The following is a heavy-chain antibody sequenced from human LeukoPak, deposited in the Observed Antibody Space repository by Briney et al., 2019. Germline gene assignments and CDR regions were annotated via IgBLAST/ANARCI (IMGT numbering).Heavy chain of an antibody. J-gene: IGHJ4*02. CDR2: ISGSGGST. CDR3: AKHLNYYDGSGYYLFDY. V-gene: IGHV3-23*01. CDR1: GFTFSSYA. D-gene: IGHD3-22*01. Sequence: GGSLRLSCAASGFTFSSYAMSWVRQAPGKGLEWVSAISGSGGSTYYADSVKGRFTISRNNSKNTLYLQMNSLRAEDTAVYYCAKHLNYYDGSGYYLFDYWGQGTLVTVSS.